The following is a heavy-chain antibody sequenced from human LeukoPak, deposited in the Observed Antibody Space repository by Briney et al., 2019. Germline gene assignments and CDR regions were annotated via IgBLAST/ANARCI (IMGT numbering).Heavy chain of an antibody. J-gene: IGHJ4*02. CDR1: GFTFTTYG. CDR3: ARGGVDYYGSGTYYLMYYFDY. Sequence: GGSLRLSCAASGFTFTTYGMHWVRQAPGKGLEWVAFIRYDGTIKHYADSVKGRFTISRDDPHNTLYLQMNSLRAEDTAVYFCARGGVDYYGSGTYYLMYYFDYWGQGALVTVSS. CDR2: IRYDGTIK. D-gene: IGHD3-10*01. V-gene: IGHV3-30*02.